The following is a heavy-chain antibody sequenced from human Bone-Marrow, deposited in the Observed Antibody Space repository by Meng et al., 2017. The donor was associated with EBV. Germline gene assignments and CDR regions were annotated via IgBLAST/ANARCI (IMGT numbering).Heavy chain of an antibody. CDR1: GGTVRSDA. V-gene: IGHV1-69*01. J-gene: IGHJ4*02. Sequence: GHVVQVGDEGKKAGSWVKGYCKTSGGTVRSDASRWVRQAPGEGLEWMGGLIPMSDAPHYTQTFPCRITISVAASTSPHSLDLSGLSAADTAVYYCACLSGRGFSPDYWGQGTLVTVSS. CDR3: ACLSGRGFSPDY. D-gene: IGHD3-10*01. CDR2: LIPMSDAP.